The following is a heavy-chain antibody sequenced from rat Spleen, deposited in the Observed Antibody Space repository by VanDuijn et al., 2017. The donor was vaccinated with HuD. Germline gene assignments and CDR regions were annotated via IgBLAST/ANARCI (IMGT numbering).Heavy chain of an antibody. J-gene: IGHJ2*01. CDR1: GFSLISYS. Sequence: QVRLKESGPGLVQPSQTLSLTCTVAGFSLISYSVIWVRQPPGKGLEWMGVIWGNGNTNYTSALKSRLSISRDTSKSQVFLKMNNLQTEDTAMYFCASQHYFDGYYRDYWGQGVMVTVSS. V-gene: IGHV2S61*01. D-gene: IGHD1-12*03. CDR2: IWGNGNT. CDR3: ASQHYFDGYYRDY.